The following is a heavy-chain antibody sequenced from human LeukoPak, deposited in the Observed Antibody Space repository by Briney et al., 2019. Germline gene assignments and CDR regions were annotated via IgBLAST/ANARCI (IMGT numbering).Heavy chain of an antibody. V-gene: IGHV3-21*01. J-gene: IGHJ3*02. D-gene: IGHD3-3*01. CDR1: GFTFSSYS. Sequence: GGSLRLSCAASGFTFSSYSMNWVRQAPGKGLEWVSSISSSSSYIHYADSVKGRFTISRDNAKNSLYLQMNSLRAEDTAVYYCASTLSTYYDFWSGYYGAFDIWGQGTMVTVSS. CDR3: ASTLSTYYDFWSGYYGAFDI. CDR2: ISSSSSYI.